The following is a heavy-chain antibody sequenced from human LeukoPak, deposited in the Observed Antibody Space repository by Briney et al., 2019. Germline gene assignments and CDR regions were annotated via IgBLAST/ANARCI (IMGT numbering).Heavy chain of an antibody. V-gene: IGHV4-61*02. Sequence: PSETLSLTCTVSGGSISSGSYYRTWIRQPAGKGLEWIGRVYTSGTTNYNPSLQSRLTISVDTSKNQFSLRLSSVTAADTAVYYCARDRSDTIFDYWGQGTLVTVSS. CDR2: VYTSGTT. J-gene: IGHJ4*02. CDR3: ARDRSDTIFDY. CDR1: GGSISSGSYY. D-gene: IGHD6-6*01.